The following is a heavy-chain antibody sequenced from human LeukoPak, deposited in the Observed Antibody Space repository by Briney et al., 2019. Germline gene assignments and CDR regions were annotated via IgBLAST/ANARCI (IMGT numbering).Heavy chain of an antibody. CDR2: IYYSGST. Sequence: SETLSLTCTVSGGSISSYYWSWIRQPPGKGLEWIGYIYYSGSTNYNPSLKSRVTISVDTSKNQFSLKLSSVTAAGTAVYYCASSTYYYYYMDVWGKGTTVTVSS. V-gene: IGHV4-59*01. CDR1: GGSISSYY. CDR3: ASSTYYYYYMDV. J-gene: IGHJ6*03. D-gene: IGHD2-2*01.